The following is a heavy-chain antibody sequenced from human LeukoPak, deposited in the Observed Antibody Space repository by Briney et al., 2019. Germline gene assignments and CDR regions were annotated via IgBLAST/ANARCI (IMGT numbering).Heavy chain of an antibody. CDR1: GYTFTSYA. CDR3: ARERTPGSGYGVDY. J-gene: IGHJ4*02. V-gene: IGHV1-69*06. CDR2: IIPIFGTA. D-gene: IGHD6-25*01. Sequence: ASVKVSCKASGYTFTSYAISWVRQAPGQGLEWMGGIIPIFGTANYAQKFQGRVTITADKSTSTAYMELSRLRSDDTAVYYCARERTPGSGYGVDYWGQGTVVTVSS.